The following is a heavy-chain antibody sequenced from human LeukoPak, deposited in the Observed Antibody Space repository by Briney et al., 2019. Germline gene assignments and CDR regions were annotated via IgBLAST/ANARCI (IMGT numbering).Heavy chain of an antibody. V-gene: IGHV4-31*03. J-gene: IGHJ3*02. D-gene: IGHD3-10*01. CDR3: ARDHVDGASDAFDI. CDR1: GGSISSGGYY. CDR2: IYYSGST. Sequence: SETLSLTCTVSGGSISSGGYYWSWIRQHPGEGLEWIGYIYYSGSTYYNPSLKSRVTISVDTSKNQFSLKLSSVTAADTAVYYCARDHVDGASDAFDIWGQGTMVTVSS.